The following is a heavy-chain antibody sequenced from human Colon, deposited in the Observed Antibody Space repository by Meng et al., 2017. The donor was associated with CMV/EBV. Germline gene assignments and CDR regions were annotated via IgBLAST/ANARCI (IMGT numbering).Heavy chain of an antibody. D-gene: IGHD5-18*01. CDR2: ISSDGRTI. J-gene: IGHJ4*02. V-gene: IGHV3-48*03. CDR3: ARSGYNYGSGFDY. CDR1: GFTFSTYE. Sequence: SWAASGFTFSTYEFNWVRQAPGKGLEWVSYISSDGRTIYYADSVKGRFTTSRDNAKDSLYLQMNSLRAEDTAVYYCARSGYNYGSGFDYWGQGTLVTVSS.